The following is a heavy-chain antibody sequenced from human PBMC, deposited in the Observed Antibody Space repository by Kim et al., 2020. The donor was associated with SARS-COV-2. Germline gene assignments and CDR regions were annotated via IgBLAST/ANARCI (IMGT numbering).Heavy chain of an antibody. V-gene: IGHV3-66*01. J-gene: IGHJ5*02. D-gene: IGHD3-10*01. CDR3: ARDWDYYGSFDP. CDR2: IYSGGST. Sequence: GGSRRLSCAASGFTVSSNYMRWVRQAPGKGLEWVSVIYSGGSTYYAASVKCRFTISRDNSKNTLHLQMNSRRAEDTAVYYCARDWDYYGSFDPWGQGTLVTVSS. CDR1: GFTVSSNY.